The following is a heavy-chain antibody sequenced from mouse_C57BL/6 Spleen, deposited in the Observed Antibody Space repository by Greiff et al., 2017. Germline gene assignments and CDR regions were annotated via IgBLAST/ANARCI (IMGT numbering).Heavy chain of an antibody. CDR2: IDPETGGT. Sequence: VQRVESGAELVRPGASVTLSCKASGYTFTDYDMHWVKQTPVHGLEWIGAIDPETGGTAYNQKFKGKAILTADKSSSTAYMELRSLTSEDSAVYYWTRIYPYDWGQGTTLTVSS. V-gene: IGHV1-15*01. CDR3: TRIYPYD. D-gene: IGHD1-1*01. CDR1: GYTFTDYD. J-gene: IGHJ2*01.